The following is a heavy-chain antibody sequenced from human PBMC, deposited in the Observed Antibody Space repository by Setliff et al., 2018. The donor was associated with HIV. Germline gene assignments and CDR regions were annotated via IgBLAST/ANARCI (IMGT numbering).Heavy chain of an antibody. J-gene: IGHJ6*02. CDR2: IIPMFGTG. CDR1: GGTFSSYG. CDR3: ARVGHSSSYHHYGMDV. Sequence: ASVKVSCKTPGGTFSSYGISWVRQAPGQGLEWMGGIIPMFGTGFYAQKFQGRVTITTDESRSTAYMELSSLSSEDTAVFYCARVGHSSSYHHYGMDVWGQGTTVTVSS. D-gene: IGHD6-13*01. V-gene: IGHV1-69*05.